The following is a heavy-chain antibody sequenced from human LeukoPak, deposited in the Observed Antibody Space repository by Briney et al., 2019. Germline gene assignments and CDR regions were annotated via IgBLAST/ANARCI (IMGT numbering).Heavy chain of an antibody. CDR1: GGTFSSYA. CDR3: ARCSPGDSSNFYAVLQY. V-gene: IGHV1-69*06. CDR2: IIPVFVTT. D-gene: IGHD3-22*01. Sequence: ASVKVSCKASGGTFSSYAVSWVRLTPGQGLEWLGGIIPVFVTTTYAQKFQAKVTMTADKSTNTAYLEISSLTSDDTAVYYCARCSPGDSSNFYAVLQYWGQGTQVTVST. J-gene: IGHJ4*02.